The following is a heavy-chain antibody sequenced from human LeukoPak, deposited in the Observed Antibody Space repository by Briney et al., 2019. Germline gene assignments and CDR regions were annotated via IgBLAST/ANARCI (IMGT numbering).Heavy chain of an antibody. V-gene: IGHV3-9*01. CDR1: GFTFDDYA. D-gene: IGHD1-14*01. CDR2: ISWNSGSI. J-gene: IGHJ5*02. CDR3: ANWEPKGRSP. Sequence: GGSLRLSCAASGFTFDDYAMHWVRQAPGKGLEWVSGISWNSGSIGYADSVKGRFTISRDNAKNSLYLQMNSLRAEDTAVYYCANWEPKGRSPWGQGTLVTVSS.